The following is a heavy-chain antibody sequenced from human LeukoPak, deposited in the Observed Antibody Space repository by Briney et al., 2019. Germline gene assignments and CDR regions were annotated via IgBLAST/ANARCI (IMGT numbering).Heavy chain of an antibody. D-gene: IGHD4-23*01. CDR1: GYTFTGYY. CDR3: ARDTVGGVWDSNWFDP. J-gene: IGHJ5*02. CDR2: INPNSGGT. V-gene: IGHV1-2*02. Sequence: ASVKVSCKASGYTFTGYYMHWVRQAPGQGLEWMGWINPNSGGTNYAQKFQGRVTMTRDTSISTACMELSRLRSDDTAVYYCARDTVGGVWDSNWFDPWGQGTLVTVSS.